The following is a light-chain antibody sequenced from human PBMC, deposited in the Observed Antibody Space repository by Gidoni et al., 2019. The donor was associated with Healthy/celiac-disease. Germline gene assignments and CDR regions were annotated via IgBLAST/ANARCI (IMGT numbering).Light chain of an antibody. CDR2: AAS. Sequence: AIRMTQSPSSFSASTGDRVTITCRASQGISSYLAWYQQKPGKAPKLLIYAASTLQSGVPSRFSGSGSGTDFTLTISCLQSEDFATYYCQQYYSYHPWTFGPGTKVEIK. CDR1: QGISSY. V-gene: IGKV1-8*01. J-gene: IGKJ1*01. CDR3: QQYYSYHPWT.